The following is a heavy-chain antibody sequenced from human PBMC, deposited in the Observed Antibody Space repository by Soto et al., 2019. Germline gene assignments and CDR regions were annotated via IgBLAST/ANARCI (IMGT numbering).Heavy chain of an antibody. CDR3: ARDVQGTMVRGVMSFYYGMDV. D-gene: IGHD3-10*01. CDR2: INPNSGGT. J-gene: IGHJ6*02. V-gene: IGHV1-2*02. Sequence: ASVKVSCKASGYTFTGYYMHWVRQAPGQGLEWMGWINPNSGGTNYAQKFQGRVTMTRDTSISTAYMELSRLRSDDTAVYYCARDVQGTMVRGVMSFYYGMDVWGQGTTVTSP. CDR1: GYTFTGYY.